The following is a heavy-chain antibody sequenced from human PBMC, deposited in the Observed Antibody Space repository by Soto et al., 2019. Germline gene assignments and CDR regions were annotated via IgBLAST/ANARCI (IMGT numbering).Heavy chain of an antibody. V-gene: IGHV2-5*01. J-gene: IGHJ6*02. Sequence: QITLKESGPTLVNPTQTLTLTCTFSGFSLSTSGVGVGWIRQPPGKALEWLALIYWNDDKRYSPSLKSRLTITKDRTKNKLVLTVTHMDPVDTATYYCAHVAVAGAFYYYYGMDVWGQGTTVTVYS. D-gene: IGHD6-19*01. CDR3: AHVAVAGAFYYYYGMDV. CDR2: IYWNDDK. CDR1: GFSLSTSGVG.